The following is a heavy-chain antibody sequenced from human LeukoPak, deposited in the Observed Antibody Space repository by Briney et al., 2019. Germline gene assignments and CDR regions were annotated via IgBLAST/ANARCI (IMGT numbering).Heavy chain of an antibody. V-gene: IGHV1-2*02. CDR2: INPNSGGT. Sequence: ASVKVSCKAPGYTFTGYYMHWVRQAPGQGLEWMGWINPNSGGTNYAQKFQGRVTMTRDTSISTAYMELSRLRSDDTAVYYCARQYDILTGFELDYWGQGTLVTVSS. J-gene: IGHJ4*02. CDR3: ARQYDILTGFELDY. D-gene: IGHD3-9*01. CDR1: GYTFTGYY.